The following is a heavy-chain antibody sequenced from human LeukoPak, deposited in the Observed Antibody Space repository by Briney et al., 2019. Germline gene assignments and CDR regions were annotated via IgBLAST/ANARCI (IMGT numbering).Heavy chain of an antibody. V-gene: IGHV3-7*01. Sequence: PGGSLGLSCAASGLTFDGSWMNWVRQAPGKGLEWVANMDPSGSQKRYVDSVKGRFSISKDNPGTSLYLEMYSLRAEDTAIYYCAIRTSGNYWGQGTLVTVSS. D-gene: IGHD1-14*01. CDR2: MDPSGSQK. CDR3: AIRTSGNY. CDR1: GLTFDGSW. J-gene: IGHJ4*02.